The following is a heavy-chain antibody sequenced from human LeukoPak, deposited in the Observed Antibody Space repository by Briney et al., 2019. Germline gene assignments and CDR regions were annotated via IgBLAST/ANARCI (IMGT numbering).Heavy chain of an antibody. V-gene: IGHV1-46*01. Sequence: WASVKVSCKASGHTFSNYYMHWVRQAPGQGREWMGIINPSGGSTSYAQKFQGRVTMTRDTATRTVYMELSSLRSEDTAVYYCARGGPAGDFIVVAPTNNAFDIWGQGTMVTVSS. J-gene: IGHJ3*02. D-gene: IGHD2-2*01. CDR2: INPSGGST. CDR3: ARGGPAGDFIVVAPTNNAFDI. CDR1: GHTFSNYY.